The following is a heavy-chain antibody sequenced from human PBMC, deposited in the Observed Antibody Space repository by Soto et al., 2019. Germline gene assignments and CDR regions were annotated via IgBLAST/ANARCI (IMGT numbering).Heavy chain of an antibody. Sequence: GGSLRLSCAASGFTFSNAWMSWVRQAPGKGLEWVGRIKSKTDGGTTDYAAPVKGRFTISRDDSKTTLYLQMNSLKTEDTAVYYCTTTRITETYYFDYWGQGTLVTVSS. V-gene: IGHV3-15*01. CDR1: GFTFSNAW. D-gene: IGHD1-20*01. J-gene: IGHJ4*02. CDR3: TTTRITETYYFDY. CDR2: IKSKTDGGTT.